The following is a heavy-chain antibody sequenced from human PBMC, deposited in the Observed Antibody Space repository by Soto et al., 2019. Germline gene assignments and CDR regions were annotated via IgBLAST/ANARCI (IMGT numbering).Heavy chain of an antibody. CDR2: IIPIFGTA. J-gene: IGHJ4*02. CDR3: AGSWDYDYVWGSYREYYFDY. Sequence: SVKVSCKASGGTFSSYAISWVRQAPGQGLEWMGGIIPIFGTANYAQKFQGRVTITADESTSTAYMELSSLRSEDTAVYYCAGSWDYDYVWGSYREYYFDYWGQGTLVTVSS. V-gene: IGHV1-69*13. CDR1: GGTFSSYA. D-gene: IGHD3-16*02.